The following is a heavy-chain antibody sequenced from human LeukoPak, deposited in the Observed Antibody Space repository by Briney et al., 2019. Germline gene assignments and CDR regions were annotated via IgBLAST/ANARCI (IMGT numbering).Heavy chain of an antibody. Sequence: PGGSLRLSCAASGFTFRSYGMHWVRQAPGKGLEWVAVIWYDGSKKYYADSVKGRFTISRDNSKNTLYLQMNSLRAEDTAVYYCARDIAAAGPDYWGKGTLVTVSS. CDR1: GFTFRSYG. CDR2: IWYDGSKK. V-gene: IGHV3-33*01. D-gene: IGHD6-13*01. J-gene: IGHJ4*02. CDR3: ARDIAAAGPDY.